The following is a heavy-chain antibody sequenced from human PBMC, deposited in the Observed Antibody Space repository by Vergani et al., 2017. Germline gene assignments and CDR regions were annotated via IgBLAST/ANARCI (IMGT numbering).Heavy chain of an antibody. CDR2: IYSGGST. CDR3: SKGPLPLLLIVTTGAYF. Sequence: EVQLVETGGGLIQPGGSLRLSCAASGFTVSSNYMSWVRQAPGKGLEWVSVIYSGGSTYYADSVKGRFTISRDNSKNTLYLQMNSLRAEDTAVYYCSKGPLPLLLIVTTGAYFWGPGTLVTVSS. CDR1: GFTVSSNY. V-gene: IGHV3-53*02. D-gene: IGHD2/OR15-2a*01. J-gene: IGHJ4*02.